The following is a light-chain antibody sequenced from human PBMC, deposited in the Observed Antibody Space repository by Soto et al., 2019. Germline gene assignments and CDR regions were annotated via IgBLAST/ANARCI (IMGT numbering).Light chain of an antibody. CDR1: QSISSS. CDR3: QQYSTYST. V-gene: IGKV1-5*01. CDR2: DAS. J-gene: IGKJ1*01. Sequence: ASLGDIVTITCRASQSISSSLAWYQQKPGKAPKLLIYDASNLESGVPSIFSGSGSGTEFTLTISSLPPDNFATYYCQQYSTYSTFGQGTKVDIK.